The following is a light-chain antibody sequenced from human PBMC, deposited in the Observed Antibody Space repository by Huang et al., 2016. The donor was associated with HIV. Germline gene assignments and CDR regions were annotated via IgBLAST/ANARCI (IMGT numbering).Light chain of an antibody. J-gene: IGKJ2*01. V-gene: IGKV1-5*03. CDR1: QTLGSW. Sequence: IQMTQSPSPLSASVGDRVTITCRASQTLGSWLAWYQQKPGKAPKLLIYKASTLENGVPSRFSGSGFGTDFTLTISSLQPGDFATYYCHQYNSYSPATFGQGTKLEIK. CDR3: HQYNSYSPAT. CDR2: KAS.